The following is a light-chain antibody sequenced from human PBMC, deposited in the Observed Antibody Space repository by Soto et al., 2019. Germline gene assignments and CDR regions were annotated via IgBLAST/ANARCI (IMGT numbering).Light chain of an antibody. CDR3: QQSFSPPYT. CDR1: QRLSSR. J-gene: IGKJ2*01. CDR2: ETS. Sequence: IQMTQYPSSLSASVRDRVTITCRASQRLSSRLTWYQQKPGEAPKLLIYETSSLHSGVPSRFSGSGSETDFTLTINSLQPGDFATYYCQQSFSPPYTVGQGTKLVIK. V-gene: IGKV1-39*01.